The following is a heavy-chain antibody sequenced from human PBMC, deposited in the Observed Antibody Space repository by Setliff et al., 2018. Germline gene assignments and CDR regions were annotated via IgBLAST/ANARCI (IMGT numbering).Heavy chain of an antibody. CDR3: ARERTIFGILVISGWFDP. CDR2: ILFSGDT. D-gene: IGHD3-3*01. Sequence: SETLSLTCAVSGYSISSGFSWVWIRQSPRKGLEWIGRILFSGDTYYNPSLNSRVTISADTSKNQFSLNLSSVTAADTAMYYCARERTIFGILVISGWFDPWGQGTVVTVSS. CDR1: GYSISSGFS. J-gene: IGHJ5*02. V-gene: IGHV4-38-2*02.